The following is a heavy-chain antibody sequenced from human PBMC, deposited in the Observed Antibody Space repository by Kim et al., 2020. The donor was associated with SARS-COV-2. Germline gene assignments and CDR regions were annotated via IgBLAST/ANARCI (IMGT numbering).Heavy chain of an antibody. CDR2: IYYSGST. J-gene: IGHJ4*02. CDR3: AREKQWLALDY. D-gene: IGHD6-19*01. Sequence: SETLSLTCTVSGGSISSYYWSWIRQPPGKGLEWIGYIYYSGSTNYNPSLKSRVTISVDTSKNQFSLKLSSVTAADTAVYYCAREKQWLALDYWGQGTLVTVSS. V-gene: IGHV4-59*01. CDR1: GGSISSYY.